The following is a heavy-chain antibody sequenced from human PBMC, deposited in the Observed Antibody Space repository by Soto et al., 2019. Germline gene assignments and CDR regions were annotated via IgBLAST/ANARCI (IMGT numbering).Heavy chain of an antibody. CDR1: GFTFTNYG. J-gene: IGHJ4*02. D-gene: IGHD6-25*01. Sequence: EAQLLESGGGFIQPGESLRLSRAASGFTFTNYGMSWVRQAPGKGLKWVSTINENGGRTYYADSVKGRLTISRDNSKNTLYLQMNSLRAEDTAVYYCATRGGDYWGQGTLVTVTS. CDR3: ATRGGDY. V-gene: IGHV3-23*01. CDR2: INENGGRT.